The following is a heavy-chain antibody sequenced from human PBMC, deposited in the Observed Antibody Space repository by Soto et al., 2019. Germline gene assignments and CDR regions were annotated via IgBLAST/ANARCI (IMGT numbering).Heavy chain of an antibody. CDR1: GYTFTSYA. Sequence: QVQLVQSGAEVKKPGASVKVSCKASGYTFTSYAMHWVRQAPGQRLEWMGWINAGNGNTKYSQKFQGRVTMTRDTAASTAYMELSSLRSEDTAVYYCARLLNIPEYNWFDPWGQGTLVTVSS. V-gene: IGHV1-3*01. J-gene: IGHJ5*02. D-gene: IGHD2-8*02. CDR2: INAGNGNT. CDR3: ARLLNIPEYNWFDP.